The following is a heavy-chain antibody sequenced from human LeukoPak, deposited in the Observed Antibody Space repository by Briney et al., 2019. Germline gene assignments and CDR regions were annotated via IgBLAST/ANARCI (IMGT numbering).Heavy chain of an antibody. CDR1: GYTFTSYY. CDR3: ARDSSRIVDY. V-gene: IGHV1-46*01. CDR2: INPSGGST. J-gene: IGHJ4*02. Sequence: ASVNVSCKASGYTFTSYYMHWVRQAPGQGLEWMGIINPSGGSTSYAQKFQGRVTMTRDMSTSTVYMELSSLRSEDTAVYYCARDSSRIVDYWGQGTLVTVSS. D-gene: IGHD6-13*01.